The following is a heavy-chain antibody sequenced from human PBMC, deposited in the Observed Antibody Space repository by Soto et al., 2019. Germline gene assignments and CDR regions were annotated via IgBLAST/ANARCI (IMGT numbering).Heavy chain of an antibody. CDR1: GASVSSGSYH. D-gene: IGHD3-16*02. CDR3: ARGAVERSGAYDYVWGSYPNRTFDI. Sequence: SETLSLTCTVSGASVSSGSYHWSWIRQPPGKGLEWIGHIYYSGSTNYNPSLKSRVTISIDTSKNQFSLKLSSVTAADAAVYYCARGAVERSGAYDYVWGSYPNRTFDIWGQGTMVTVSS. J-gene: IGHJ3*02. V-gene: IGHV4-61*01. CDR2: IYYSGST.